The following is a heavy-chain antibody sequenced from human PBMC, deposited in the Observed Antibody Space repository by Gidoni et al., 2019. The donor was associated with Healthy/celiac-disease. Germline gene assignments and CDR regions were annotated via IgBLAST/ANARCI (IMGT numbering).Heavy chain of an antibody. D-gene: IGHD3-3*01. Sequence: QVQLVQSGAEVKKPGSSVKVSCKASGGTFSSYAISWVRQAPGQGLEWMGGIIPIFGTANYAQKFQGRVTITADESTSTAYMELSSLRSEDTAVYYCARDRYDDFWSGYAQFDPWGQGTLVTVSS. CDR2: IIPIFGTA. V-gene: IGHV1-69*01. CDR3: ARDRYDDFWSGYAQFDP. CDR1: GGTFSSYA. J-gene: IGHJ5*02.